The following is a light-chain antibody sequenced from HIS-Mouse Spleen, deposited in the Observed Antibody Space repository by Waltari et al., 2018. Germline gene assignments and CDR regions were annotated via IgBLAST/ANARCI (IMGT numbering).Light chain of an antibody. CDR3: QAWDSSTANVV. Sequence: SYELTQPPSVSVSPGQTASITCSGDKLGDKYACWYQQKPGQSPVLVIYQDSKRPSGIPERFSGSNSGNTDTLTVSGTQAMDEADYYCQAWDSSTANVVFGGGTKLTV. CDR1: KLGDKY. J-gene: IGLJ2*01. V-gene: IGLV3-1*01. CDR2: QDS.